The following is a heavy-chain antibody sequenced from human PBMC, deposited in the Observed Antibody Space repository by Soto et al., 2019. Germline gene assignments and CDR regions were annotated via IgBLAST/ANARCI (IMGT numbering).Heavy chain of an antibody. Sequence: PSQTLSLTCAISGDSVSSNSAAWNWIRQSPSRGLEWLGRTYYRSKWYNDYAVSVKSRITINPDTSKNQFSLQLNSVTPADTAVYYCARLKRSYRPLRYYYYYGMDVWGQGTTVTVSS. V-gene: IGHV6-1*01. CDR3: ARLKRSYRPLRYYYYYGMDV. CDR1: GDSVSSNSAA. D-gene: IGHD3-10*01. CDR2: TYYRSKWYN. J-gene: IGHJ6*02.